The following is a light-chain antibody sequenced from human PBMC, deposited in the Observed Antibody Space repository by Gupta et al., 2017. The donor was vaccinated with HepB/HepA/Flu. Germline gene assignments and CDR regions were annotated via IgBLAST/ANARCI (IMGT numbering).Light chain of an antibody. J-gene: IGLJ3*02. CDR2: KGS. V-gene: IGLV3-25*03. CDR3: QSADITAHWV. CDR1: PFPDRY. Sequence: SYDLTQPPSVSVSPGQTATITCSGDPFPDRYAYWYQQKPGQAPVLIIFKGSQRPSGIPERFSGSSSGTIVTLTISGVQPEDEAVYHCQSADITAHWVFGGGTKLTVL.